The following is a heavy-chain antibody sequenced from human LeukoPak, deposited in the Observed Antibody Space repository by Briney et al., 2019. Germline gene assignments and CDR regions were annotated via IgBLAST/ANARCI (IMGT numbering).Heavy chain of an antibody. Sequence: GASVKVSCKASGYTFTSYDINWVRQATGQGLEWMGWTNPNSGNTGYAQEFQGRVTMTENTSISTAYMELSSLRSEDTAVYYCARGDFWELLFDYWGQGTLVTVSS. J-gene: IGHJ4*02. D-gene: IGHD1-26*01. V-gene: IGHV1-8*01. CDR3: ARGDFWELLFDY. CDR1: GYTFTSYD. CDR2: TNPNSGNT.